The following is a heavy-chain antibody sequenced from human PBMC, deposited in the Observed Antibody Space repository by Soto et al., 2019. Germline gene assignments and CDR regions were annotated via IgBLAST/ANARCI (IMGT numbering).Heavy chain of an antibody. CDR2: ISSSGSTA. J-gene: IGHJ4*02. CDR1: GFTFSRFE. V-gene: IGHV3-48*03. Sequence: GGSLSLSCAASGFTFSRFEVHWVRQAPGKGLEWISYISSSGSTAYYASSVEGRFTISRDNANNSVYLQMDSLRAEDTALYYCTRAAWFPYLSFYWGQGALVTVSS. CDR3: TRAAWFPYLSFY. D-gene: IGHD3-10*01.